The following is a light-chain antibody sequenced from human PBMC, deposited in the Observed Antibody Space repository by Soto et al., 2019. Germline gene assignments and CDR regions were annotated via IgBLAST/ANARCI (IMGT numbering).Light chain of an antibody. V-gene: IGKV1-5*01. CDR1: QSISSW. J-gene: IGKJ1*01. CDR3: QQYNSYSPLT. CDR2: DAS. Sequence: DIQMTQSPSTLSASVGDRVTITCRASQSISSWLAWYQQKPGKAPKLVIYDASSLESGVPSRFSGSGSGTEFTLTISSLQPDDFATYYCQQYNSYSPLTFGQGTKVEIK.